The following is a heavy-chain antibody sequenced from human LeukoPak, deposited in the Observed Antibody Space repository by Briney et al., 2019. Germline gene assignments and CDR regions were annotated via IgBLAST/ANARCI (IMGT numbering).Heavy chain of an antibody. CDR3: ARDQPHAASWVDP. CDR2: INPTGVRT. D-gene: IGHD2-2*01. V-gene: IGHV3-23*01. CDR1: TINFSDYG. J-gene: IGHJ5*02. Sequence: GGSLRLSCAASTINFSDYGMDWVRQAPGRGLEWVSTINPTGVRTYYADSVRGRFTISRDNSKNTVFLQINSLRVEDTAIYYCARDQPHAASWVDPWGQGTLVTVSS.